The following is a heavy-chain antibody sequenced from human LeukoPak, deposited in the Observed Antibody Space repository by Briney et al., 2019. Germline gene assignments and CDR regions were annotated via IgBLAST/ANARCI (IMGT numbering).Heavy chain of an antibody. J-gene: IGHJ6*03. V-gene: IGHV3-23*01. CDR1: GFTFSSYA. CDR2: ISGCGRST. Sequence: SGGSLRLSCAASGFTFSSYAMSWVRQATGKGLDWVSAISGCGRSTYYADPVKGRFTISRDNSKNTQYAQMTQMRAEDTAVYYCAKGGGYEAQYYYYYLDVWGKGTTVTISS. CDR3: AKGGGYEAQYYYYYLDV. D-gene: IGHD5-12*01.